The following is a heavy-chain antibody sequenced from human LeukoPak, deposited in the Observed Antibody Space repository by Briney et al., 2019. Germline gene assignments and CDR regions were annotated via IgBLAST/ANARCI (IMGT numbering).Heavy chain of an antibody. D-gene: IGHD5-18*01. CDR2: INPSGGST. Sequence: ASVRVSCKASGYTFTSYYMYWVRQAPGQGLEWMGIINPSGGSTSYAQKFQGRVTMTRDTSTSTVYMELSSLRSEDTAVYYCAREGYSYGPFDPWGQGTLVTVSS. CDR1: GYTFTSYY. V-gene: IGHV1-46*01. CDR3: AREGYSYGPFDP. J-gene: IGHJ5*02.